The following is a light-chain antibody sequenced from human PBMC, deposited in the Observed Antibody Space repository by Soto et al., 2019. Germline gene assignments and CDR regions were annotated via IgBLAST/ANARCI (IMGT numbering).Light chain of an antibody. CDR1: SSDVGRYNY. CDR3: SSDAGSSHYV. CDR2: EVS. V-gene: IGLV2-8*01. J-gene: IGLJ1*01. Sequence: QSALTQPPSASGSPGQSVTISCTGTSSDVGRYNYISWYQQHPGKAPKLMIYEVSKRPSGVPDRFSGSKSGNTASLTVSGLQAEDEADYYCSSDAGSSHYVFGTGTKVTVL.